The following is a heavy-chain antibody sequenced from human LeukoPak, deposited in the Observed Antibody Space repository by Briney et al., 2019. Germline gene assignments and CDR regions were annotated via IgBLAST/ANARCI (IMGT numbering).Heavy chain of an antibody. Sequence: SVKVSCKASGGTFSSYAISWVRQAPGQGLEWMGGIIPIFGTANYAQKLQGRVTITADESTSTAYMELSSLRSEDTAVYYCARDGIAARPHYYYYYMDVWGKGTTVTVSS. CDR3: ARDGIAARPHYYYYYMDV. CDR1: GGTFSSYA. J-gene: IGHJ6*03. CDR2: IIPIFGTA. V-gene: IGHV1-69*13. D-gene: IGHD6-6*01.